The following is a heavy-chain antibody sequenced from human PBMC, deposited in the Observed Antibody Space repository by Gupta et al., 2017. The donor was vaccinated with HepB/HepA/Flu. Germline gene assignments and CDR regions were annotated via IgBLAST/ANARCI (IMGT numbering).Heavy chain of an antibody. CDR1: GFTFSSYA. J-gene: IGHJ6*02. V-gene: IGHV3-23*01. D-gene: IGHD2-21*01. Sequence: EVQLLESGGGFVQPGGSLRLSCAASGFTFSSYAMSWVRQAPGKGLEWVSGVSDGSGSRYYADSVKGRFTVSRDNSRNMLDLQMNSLRAEDTAVDYCAKDLFRGSTTYNAVGLGVWGQGTTVTVSS. CDR3: AKDLFRGSTTYNAVGLGV. CDR2: VSDGSGSR.